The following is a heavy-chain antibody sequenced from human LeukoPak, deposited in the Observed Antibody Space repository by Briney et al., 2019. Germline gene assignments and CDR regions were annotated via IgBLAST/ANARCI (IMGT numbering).Heavy chain of an antibody. CDR1: GGSFSGYY. CDR2: INHSGST. J-gene: IGHJ5*02. CDR3: ARWIPHTIFAGNWFDP. V-gene: IGHV4-34*01. D-gene: IGHD3-3*01. Sequence: SETLSLTCAVYGGSFSGYYWSWIRQPPGKGLEWIGEINHSGSTNYNPSLKSRVTISVDTSKNQFSLKLSSVTAADTAVYYCARWIPHTIFAGNWFDPWGQGTLVTVSS.